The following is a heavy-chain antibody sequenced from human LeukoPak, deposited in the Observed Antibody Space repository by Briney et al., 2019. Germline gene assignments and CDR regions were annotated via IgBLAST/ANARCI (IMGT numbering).Heavy chain of an antibody. CDR3: AKLPYGDYNHH. V-gene: IGHV3-7*05. CDR2: IKPDGSDK. J-gene: IGHJ5*02. CDR1: GFTFSSHW. D-gene: IGHD4-17*01. Sequence: GGSLRLSCAASGFTFSSHWMSWVRQAQGKGLEWVANIKPDGSDKYYVDSVKGRFTISRDNAKNSLYLQMNSLRAEDTAVYYCAKLPYGDYNHHWGQGTLVTVSS.